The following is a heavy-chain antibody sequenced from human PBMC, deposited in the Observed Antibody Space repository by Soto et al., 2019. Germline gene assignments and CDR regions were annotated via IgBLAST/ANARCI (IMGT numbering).Heavy chain of an antibody. D-gene: IGHD2-2*01. CDR1: GGSFSGYY. CDR2: INHSGST. Sequence: QVQLQQWGAGLLKPSETLSLTCAVYGGSFSGYYWSWIRQPPGKGLEWIGEINHSGSTNYNPSLKSRVTISVDTPMNQFALKLSSVNAADTAVYYCARGWFVVVPAAMRGWFDPWGQGTLVTVSS. V-gene: IGHV4-34*01. J-gene: IGHJ5*02. CDR3: ARGWFVVVPAAMRGWFDP.